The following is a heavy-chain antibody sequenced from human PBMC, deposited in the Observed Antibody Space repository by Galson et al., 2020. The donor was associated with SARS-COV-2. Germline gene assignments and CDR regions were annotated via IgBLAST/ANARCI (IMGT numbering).Heavy chain of an antibody. Sequence: GGSLRLSCAASGFTFSDYYMSWIRQAPGKGLEWVSYISSSGSTIYYADSVKGRFTISRDNAKNSLYLQMNSLRAEDTAVYYCARATMIDDLYYYGMDVWGQGTTVTVSS. D-gene: IGHD3-22*01. J-gene: IGHJ6*02. CDR2: ISSSGSTI. V-gene: IGHV3-11*01. CDR1: GFTFSDYY. CDR3: ARATMIDDLYYYGMDV.